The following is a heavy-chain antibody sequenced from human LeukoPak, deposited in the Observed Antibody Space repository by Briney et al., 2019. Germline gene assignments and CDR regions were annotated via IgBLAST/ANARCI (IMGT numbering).Heavy chain of an antibody. J-gene: IGHJ3*02. CDR2: ISAYNGNT. Sequence: ASVKVSCKASGYTFTSYGISWVRQAPGQGLEWMGWISAYNGNTNYAQKLQGRVTMTTDTSTSTAYMELRSLRSVDTAVYYCARGLTIFGVVITEKDAFDIWGQGTMVTVSS. CDR3: ARGLTIFGVVITEKDAFDI. CDR1: GYTFTSYG. D-gene: IGHD3-3*01. V-gene: IGHV1-18*01.